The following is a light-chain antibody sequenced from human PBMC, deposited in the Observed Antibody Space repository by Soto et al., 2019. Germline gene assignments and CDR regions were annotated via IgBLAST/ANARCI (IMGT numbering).Light chain of an antibody. CDR2: FGS. Sequence: DIEMTQSPLSLRVTPGEPASISCKSSQSLLNSNGYNGLSWYLQKPGQSPRLLIYFGSNRASGVPDRLSGSVSGTYFTLQISSVEAEDVGVYYCMQGEQAPITFGQGTRLEIE. J-gene: IGKJ5*01. CDR1: QSLLNSNGYNG. V-gene: IGKV2-28*01. CDR3: MQGEQAPIT.